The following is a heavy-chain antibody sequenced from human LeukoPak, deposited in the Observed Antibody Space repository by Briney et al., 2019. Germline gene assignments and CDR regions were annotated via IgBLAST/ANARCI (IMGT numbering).Heavy chain of an antibody. J-gene: IGHJ5*02. CDR2: IYHSGSI. Sequence: SGTLSLTCTVSGYSISSGYYWGWIRQPPRKGLEWIESIYHSGSIYYNRSLKSGVTISVDTSKNQFSLRLSSVTAADTAVYYCAKGAGGFSYYIWFDPWGQGTLVTVSS. D-gene: IGHD5-18*01. V-gene: IGHV4-38-2*02. CDR1: GYSISSGYY. CDR3: AKGAGGFSYYIWFDP.